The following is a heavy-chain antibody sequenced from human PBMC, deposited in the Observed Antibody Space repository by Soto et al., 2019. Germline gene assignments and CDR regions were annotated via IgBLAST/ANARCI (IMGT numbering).Heavy chain of an antibody. Sequence: GASVKVSCKASGYTFTSYYMHWVRQAPGQGLEWMGIINPSGGSTSYAQKFQGRVTMTRDTSTSTVYMELSSLRSEDTAVYYCARAYFRSGYYYRAWFDPWGQGTLVTVSS. D-gene: IGHD3-22*01. CDR3: ARAYFRSGYYYRAWFDP. J-gene: IGHJ5*02. CDR1: GYTFTSYY. CDR2: INPSGGST. V-gene: IGHV1-46*01.